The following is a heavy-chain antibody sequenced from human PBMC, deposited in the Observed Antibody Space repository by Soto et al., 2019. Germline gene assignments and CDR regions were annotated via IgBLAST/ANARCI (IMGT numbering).Heavy chain of an antibody. V-gene: IGHV1-18*01. Sequence: QVQLVQSGAEVKKPGASVKVSCKASGYTFTSYGISWVRQAPGQGLEWMGWISAYNGNTNYAQKLQGRVTMTTDTSTSTANLELRSLRSDDTAVYYCARNPAYGSGSYYCALHYGMAVWGQGTKVAVSS. CDR3: ARNPAYGSGSYYCALHYGMAV. D-gene: IGHD3-10*01. CDR2: ISAYNGNT. CDR1: GYTFTSYG. J-gene: IGHJ6*02.